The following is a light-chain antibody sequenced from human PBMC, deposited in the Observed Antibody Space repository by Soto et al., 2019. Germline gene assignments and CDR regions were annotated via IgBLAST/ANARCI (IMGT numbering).Light chain of an antibody. J-gene: IGKJ5*01. V-gene: IGKV3-20*01. Sequence: EVVLTQSPGTLSLSPGERATLSCRASRIVNSNYLAWYQHKPGQSPRFLIYGASRRATGIPDRFSGSGTGTDFTLTISRVEPEDVAIYYCQQYSKSPITFGQGTRLEIK. CDR3: QQYSKSPIT. CDR1: RIVNSNY. CDR2: GAS.